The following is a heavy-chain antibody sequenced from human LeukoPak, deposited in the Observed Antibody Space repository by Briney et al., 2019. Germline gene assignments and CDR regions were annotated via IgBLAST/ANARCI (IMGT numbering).Heavy chain of an antibody. CDR2: ISSSGSTI. CDR3: ATVCPPYYYYYYMDV. Sequence: GGSLRLSCAASGFTFSDYYMSWIRQAPGKGLEWVSYISSSGSTIYYADSVKGRFTISRDNAKNSLYLQMNSLRAEDTAVYYCATVCPPYYYYYYMDVWGKGTTVTVSS. V-gene: IGHV3-11*04. CDR1: GFTFSDYY. J-gene: IGHJ6*03.